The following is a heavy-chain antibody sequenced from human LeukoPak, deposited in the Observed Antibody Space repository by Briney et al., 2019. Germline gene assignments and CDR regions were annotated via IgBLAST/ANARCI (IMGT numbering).Heavy chain of an antibody. D-gene: IGHD1-26*01. Sequence: SETLSLTCTVSGGSISSYYWSWIRQPPGKGLEWIGYIYYSGSTNYNPSLKSRVTISVDTSKNQFSLKLSSVTAADTVVYYCARDHGPGAFFDYWGQGTLVTVSS. CDR1: GGSISSYY. CDR2: IYYSGST. J-gene: IGHJ4*02. CDR3: ARDHGPGAFFDY. V-gene: IGHV4-59*01.